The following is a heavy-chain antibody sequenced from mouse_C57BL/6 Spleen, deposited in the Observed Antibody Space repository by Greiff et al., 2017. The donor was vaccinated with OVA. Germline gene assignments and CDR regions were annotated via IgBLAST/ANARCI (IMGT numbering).Heavy chain of an antibody. Sequence: VQLQQPGAELVKPGASVKMSCKASGYTFTSYWITWVKQRPGQGLEWIGDIYPGSGSTNYNEKFKSKATLTVDTSSSTAYMQLSSLASEDPAVYYCARWGSYYFDYWGQGTTLTVSS. CDR2: IYPGSGST. J-gene: IGHJ2*01. V-gene: IGHV1-55*01. CDR3: ARWGSYYFDY. CDR1: GYTFTSYW.